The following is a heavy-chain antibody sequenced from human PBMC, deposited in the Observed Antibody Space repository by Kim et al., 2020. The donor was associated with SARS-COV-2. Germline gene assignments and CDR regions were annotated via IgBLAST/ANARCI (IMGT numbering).Heavy chain of an antibody. D-gene: IGHD5-18*01. CDR2: ISSSSSYT. CDR3: ARVLQLWLNLEY. CDR1: GFTFSDYY. Sequence: GGSLRLSCAASGFTFSDYYMSWIRQAPGKGLEWVSYISSSSSYTNYADSVKGRFTISRDNAKNSLYLQMNSLRAEDTAVYYCARVLQLWLNLEYWGQGTLVTVSS. J-gene: IGHJ4*02. V-gene: IGHV3-11*05.